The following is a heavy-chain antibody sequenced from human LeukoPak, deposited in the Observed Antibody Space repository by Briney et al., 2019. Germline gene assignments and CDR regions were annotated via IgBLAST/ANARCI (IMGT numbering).Heavy chain of an antibody. CDR2: ISSSSSYI. CDR3: AREGRYTAMVTSETFDY. CDR1: GFTFSSYS. D-gene: IGHD5-18*01. Sequence: GGSLRLSCAASGFTFSSYSMNWVRQAPGKGLEWVSSISSSSSYIYYADSVKGRFTISRDNAKNSLYLQMNSLRAEDTAVYYCAREGRYTAMVTSETFDYRGQGTLVTVSS. V-gene: IGHV3-21*01. J-gene: IGHJ4*02.